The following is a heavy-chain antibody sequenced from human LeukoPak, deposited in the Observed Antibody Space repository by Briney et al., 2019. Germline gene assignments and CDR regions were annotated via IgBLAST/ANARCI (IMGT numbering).Heavy chain of an antibody. CDR2: ISWNSGSI. CDR1: GFTFDDYA. Sequence: PGGSLRLSCAASGFTFDDYAMHWVRQAPGKGLEWVSGISWNSGSIGYADSVKGRFTISRDNAKNSLYLQMNSLRAEDTALYYCAKDKYYGSGSYYTAGGMDVWGQGTTVTVSS. CDR3: AKDKYYGSGSYYTAGGMDV. V-gene: IGHV3-9*01. D-gene: IGHD3-10*01. J-gene: IGHJ6*02.